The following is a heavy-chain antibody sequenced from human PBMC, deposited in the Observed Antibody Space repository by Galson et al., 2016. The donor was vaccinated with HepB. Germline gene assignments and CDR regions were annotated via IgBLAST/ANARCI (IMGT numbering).Heavy chain of an antibody. J-gene: IGHJ4*02. Sequence: SLRLSCAASGFTFSKYALSWVRQAPGKGLEWISAIHLAGRDICYSDSVRGRFTISRDDSNNMLYLQMNNLRDEDKAVYYCTKHEVRTHDYWGQGTLVTVSS. V-gene: IGHV3-23*01. CDR1: GFTFSKYA. CDR2: IHLAGRDI. CDR3: TKHEVRTHDY. D-gene: IGHD3-22*01.